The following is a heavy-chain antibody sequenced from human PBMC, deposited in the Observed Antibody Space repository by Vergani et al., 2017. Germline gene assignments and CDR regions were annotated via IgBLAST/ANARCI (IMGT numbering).Heavy chain of an antibody. CDR1: GGSFSGYY. D-gene: IGHD3-10*01. CDR2: INHSGST. V-gene: IGHV4-34*01. J-gene: IGHJ4*02. Sequence: QVQLQQWGAGLLKPSETLSLTCAVYGGSFSGYYWSWIRQPPGKGLEWIGEINHSGSTNYNPSLKSRVTISVDTSKNQFSLKLSSVTAVDTAVYYCARGLVTMVRGVIDYWGQGNLVTXSS. CDR3: ARGLVTMVRGVIDY.